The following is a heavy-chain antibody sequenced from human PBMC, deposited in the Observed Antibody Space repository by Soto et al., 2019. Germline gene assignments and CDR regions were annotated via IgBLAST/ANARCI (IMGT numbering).Heavy chain of an antibody. V-gene: IGHV1-58*01. CDR3: ASTYYDSSVGRYRHAFDI. D-gene: IGHD3-22*01. J-gene: IGHJ3*02. CDR1: GFTFTNSA. Sequence: SVKVSCKASGFTFTNSAVQWVRQARGQRLEWIGWIVVGSGNTNYAQNFHERVTISTDKSTSTAYLELSSLKASDTAVYYCASTYYDSSVGRYRHAFDIWGQGTMVTVSS. CDR2: IVVGSGNT.